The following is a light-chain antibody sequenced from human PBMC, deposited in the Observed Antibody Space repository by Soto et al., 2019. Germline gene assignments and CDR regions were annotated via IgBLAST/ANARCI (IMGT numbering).Light chain of an antibody. Sequence: ENVLTQSPGTLSLSPGERATLSCRASQNVISSYLAWYQQKPGQAPSLLVYATSSSAAGSPDRFSGSVSGTDFTLTISSLEPEDLAVYYCQQYDSSHLTFGGGTKVESK. CDR1: QNVISSY. CDR3: QQYDSSHLT. J-gene: IGKJ4*01. V-gene: IGKV3-20*01. CDR2: ATS.